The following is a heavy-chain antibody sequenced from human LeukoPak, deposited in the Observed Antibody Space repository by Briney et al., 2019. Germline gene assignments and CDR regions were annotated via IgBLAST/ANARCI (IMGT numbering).Heavy chain of an antibody. CDR3: ARDPPSEQWPPLQYFQH. D-gene: IGHD6-19*01. Sequence: PGGSLRLSCAASGFTFSSYAMHWVRQAPGKGLEWVAVISYDGSNKYYADSVKGRFTISRDNSKNTLYLQMSSLRAEDTAVYYCARDPPSEQWPPLQYFQHWGQGTLATVSS. J-gene: IGHJ1*01. V-gene: IGHV3-30-3*01. CDR2: ISYDGSNK. CDR1: GFTFSSYA.